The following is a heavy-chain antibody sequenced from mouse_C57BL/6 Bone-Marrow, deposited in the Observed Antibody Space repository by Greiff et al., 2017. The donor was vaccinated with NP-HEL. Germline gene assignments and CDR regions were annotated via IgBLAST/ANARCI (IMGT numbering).Heavy chain of an antibody. D-gene: IGHD6-1*01. J-gene: IGHJ2*01. CDR3: ARETRTLCFEY. CDR1: GFTFSSYA. CDR2: ISDGGSYT. Sequence: EVQGVESGGGLVKPGGSLKLSCAASGFTFSSYAMSWVRQTPEKRLEWVATISDGGSYTYYPDNVKGRFTISRDNAKNNLYLQMTHLQSEDTAMYYCARETRTLCFEYWGEGTTLTVSS. V-gene: IGHV5-4*01.